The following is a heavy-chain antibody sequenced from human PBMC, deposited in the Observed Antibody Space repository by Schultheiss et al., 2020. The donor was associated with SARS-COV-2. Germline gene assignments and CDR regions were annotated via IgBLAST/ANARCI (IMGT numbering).Heavy chain of an antibody. CDR1: GGSISSYY. V-gene: IGHV4-59*01. CDR3: ARDRTGTKTANAFDI. D-gene: IGHD1-1*01. J-gene: IGHJ3*02. Sequence: SETLSLTCTVSGGSISSYYWSWIRQPPGKGLEWIGYIYYSGSTNYNPSLKSRVTISVDTSKNQFSLKLSSVTAADTAVYYCARDRTGTKTANAFDIWGQGTMVTVSS. CDR2: IYYSGST.